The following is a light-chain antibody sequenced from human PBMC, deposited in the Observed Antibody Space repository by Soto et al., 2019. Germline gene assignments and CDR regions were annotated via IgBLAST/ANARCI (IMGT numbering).Light chain of an antibody. Sequence: DIQMTQSPSSLSASVGDRVTITCRASQVISNYLAWYQQKPWKVPKLLIYAASTLQSGVPSRFSASGSATDFILTITSLQPEDVANYYCQNYKSGPLTFGARSKADI. V-gene: IGKV1-27*01. CDR2: AAS. CDR1: QVISNY. J-gene: IGKJ4*01. CDR3: QNYKSGPLT.